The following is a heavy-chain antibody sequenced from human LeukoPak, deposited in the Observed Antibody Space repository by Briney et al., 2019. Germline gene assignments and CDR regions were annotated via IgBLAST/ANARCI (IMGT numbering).Heavy chain of an antibody. CDR3: ARGDSYYYDSSGDAGWFDP. CDR1: GFTFSSYS. D-gene: IGHD3-22*01. CDR2: ISSSGRYI. V-gene: IGHV3-21*01. J-gene: IGHJ5*02. Sequence: PGGSLRLSCAASGFTFSSYSMNWVRQAPGKGLEWVSSISSSGRYISYADSVKGRFTISRDNGKNSLYLQMYSLRAEDTAVYYCARGDSYYYDSSGDAGWFDPWGQGTLVTVSS.